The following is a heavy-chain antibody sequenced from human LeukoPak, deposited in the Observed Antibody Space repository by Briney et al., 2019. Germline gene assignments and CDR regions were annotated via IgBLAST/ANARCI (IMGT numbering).Heavy chain of an antibody. J-gene: IGHJ5*02. CDR1: GGSISSSSYY. D-gene: IGHD3-3*01. CDR2: IYYSGST. CDR3: ARIGRTITIFGVASMGWFDP. Sequence: SETLSLTCTVSGGSISSSSYYWGWIRQPPGKGLEWIGSIYYSGSTYYNPSLKSRVPISVDTSKNQFSLKLSSVTAADTAVYYCARIGRTITIFGVASMGWFDPWGQGTLVTVSS. V-gene: IGHV4-39*01.